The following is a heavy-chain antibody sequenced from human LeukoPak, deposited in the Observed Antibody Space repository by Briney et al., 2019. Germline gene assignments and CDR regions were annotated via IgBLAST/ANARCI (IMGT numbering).Heavy chain of an antibody. D-gene: IGHD6-6*01. CDR2: INPSGGST. J-gene: IGHJ4*02. V-gene: IGHV1-46*01. CDR3: ARTAGRTFDY. CDR1: GYTFSTYP. Sequence: ASVKVSCKASGYTFSTYPMNWVRQAPGQGLEWMGIINPSGGSTSYAQKFQGRVTMTRDTSTSTVYMELSSLRSEDTAVYYCARTAGRTFDYWGQGTLVTVSS.